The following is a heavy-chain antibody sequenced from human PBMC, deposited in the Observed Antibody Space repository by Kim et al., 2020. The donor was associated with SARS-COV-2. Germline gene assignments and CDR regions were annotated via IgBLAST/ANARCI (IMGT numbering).Heavy chain of an antibody. Sequence: KYYEDAVKGRFTISRDNSKNTLYLQMNSLRAEDTGVYYCARDGAAYYFDYWGQGTLVTVSS. CDR3: ARDGAAYYFDY. D-gene: IGHD3-16*01. V-gene: IGHV3-33*01. CDR2: K. J-gene: IGHJ4*02.